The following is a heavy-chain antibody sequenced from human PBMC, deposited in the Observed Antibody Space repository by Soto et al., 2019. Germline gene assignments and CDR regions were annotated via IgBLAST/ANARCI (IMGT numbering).Heavy chain of an antibody. CDR1: GFTFTTYS. D-gene: IGHD4-17*01. Sequence: GGALRLSCAASGFTFTTYSMHWVRQSPGKGLQWVAYINSDSSTIYYADSAKGRFTISRDNAKNSLYLQLTSLRDEDTAVYYCAREPSGGDDYPDPRESWGQGTLVTVSS. CDR3: AREPSGGDDYPDPRES. V-gene: IGHV3-48*02. J-gene: IGHJ5*01. CDR2: INSDSSTI.